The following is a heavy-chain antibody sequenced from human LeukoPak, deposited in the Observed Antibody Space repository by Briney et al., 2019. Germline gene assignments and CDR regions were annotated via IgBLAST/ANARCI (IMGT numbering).Heavy chain of an antibody. V-gene: IGHV4-59*12. CDR3: ARDSIAAAGTVYGMDV. J-gene: IGHJ6*02. D-gene: IGHD6-13*01. Sequence: SETLSLTCTVSGGSISSYYWSWIRQPPGKGLEWIGYIYYSGSTYYNPSLKSRVTISVDTSNNQFSLKLSSVTAADTAVYYCARDSIAAAGTVYGMDVWGQGTTVTVSS. CDR1: GGSISSYY. CDR2: IYYSGST.